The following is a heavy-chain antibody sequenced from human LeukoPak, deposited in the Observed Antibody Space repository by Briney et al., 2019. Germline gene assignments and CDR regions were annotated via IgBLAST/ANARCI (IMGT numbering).Heavy chain of an antibody. D-gene: IGHD1-26*01. CDR3: ARDRIGWESHYMDV. J-gene: IGHJ6*03. CDR1: GFTFSSYG. V-gene: IGHV3-21*01. CDR2: ISGSSSYI. Sequence: GGSLRLSCAASGFTFSSYGMNWVRQAPGKGLEWVSSISGSSSYIYYADSVKGRFTISRDNAKRSLYLQMNSLRVEDTAVYYCARDRIGWESHYMDVWGKGTTVTISS.